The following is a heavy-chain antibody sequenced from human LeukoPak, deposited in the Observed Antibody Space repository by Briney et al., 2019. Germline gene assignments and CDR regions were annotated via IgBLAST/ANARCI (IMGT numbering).Heavy chain of an antibody. D-gene: IGHD6-13*01. CDR1: GGSVTTYH. CDR2: IHYTGTP. CDR3: ARAGYSSSWFPFDY. V-gene: IGHV4-59*02. Sequence: SETLSLTCAVSGGSVTTYHWTWIRQPPGKGLEWIGHIHYTGTPYYNPSLQSRLTISVDTSKNQFSLKVNSVTAADTAVYYCARAGYSSSWFPFDYWGQGTLVTVSS. J-gene: IGHJ4*02.